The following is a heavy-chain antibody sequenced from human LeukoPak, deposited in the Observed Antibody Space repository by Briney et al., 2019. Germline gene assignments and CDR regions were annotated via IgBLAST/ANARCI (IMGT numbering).Heavy chain of an antibody. CDR1: GFTFRSYG. CDR3: AKGRDYYDSSGPGYFDY. V-gene: IGHV3-30*18. D-gene: IGHD3-22*01. Sequence: GGSLRLSCAASGFTFRSYGMHWVRQAPGKGLEWVALITYDDFYKYYGDSVKGRFTISRDNSKNTLYLQMNSLRAEDTAVYYCAKGRDYYDSSGPGYFDYWGQGTLITVSS. J-gene: IGHJ4*02. CDR2: ITYDDFYK.